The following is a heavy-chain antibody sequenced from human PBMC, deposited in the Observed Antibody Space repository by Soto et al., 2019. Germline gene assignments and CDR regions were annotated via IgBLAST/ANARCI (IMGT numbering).Heavy chain of an antibody. Sequence: HPGGSLRLSCEGSGFTLGNYGMSWVRQAPGKGLEWVAAMGSSVGIYYIDSVKGRLTISRDKSKNTLYLQMNSLRVEDTAVYYCAGGTPDSSGYYKLDYWGQGTLVTVSS. CDR2: MGSSVGI. J-gene: IGHJ4*02. CDR3: AGGTPDSSGYYKLDY. CDR1: GFTLGNYG. V-gene: IGHV3-23*01. D-gene: IGHD3-22*01.